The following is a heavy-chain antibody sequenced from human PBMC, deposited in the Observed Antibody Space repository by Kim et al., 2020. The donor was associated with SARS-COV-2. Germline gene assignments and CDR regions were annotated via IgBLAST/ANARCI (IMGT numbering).Heavy chain of an antibody. Sequence: ASVKVSCKASGYTFTGYYMHWVRQAPGQGLEWMGWINPNSGGTNYAQKFQGWVTMTRDTSISTAYMELSRLRSDDTAVYYCARDGAKAYGSGSYFLSYYYYGMEVWGQGTTVTVSS. CDR2: INPNSGGT. J-gene: IGHJ6*02. CDR3: ARDGAKAYGSGSYFLSYYYYGMEV. CDR1: GYTFTGYY. V-gene: IGHV1-2*04. D-gene: IGHD3-10*01.